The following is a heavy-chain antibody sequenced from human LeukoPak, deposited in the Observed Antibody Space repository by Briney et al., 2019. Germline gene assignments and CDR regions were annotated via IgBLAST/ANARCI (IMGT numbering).Heavy chain of an antibody. CDR3: AREKRYYYDSSGYFDY. CDR2: ISGGGRAT. CDR1: GFTFSSYS. D-gene: IGHD3-22*01. V-gene: IGHV3-23*01. J-gene: IGHJ4*02. Sequence: GGSLRLSCAASGFTFSSYSMSWVRQAPGKGLEWVSLISGGGRATTYADSVKGRFTISRDNSKNTLYLQMNSLRPEDTAVYYCAREKRYYYDSSGYFDYWGQGTLVTVSS.